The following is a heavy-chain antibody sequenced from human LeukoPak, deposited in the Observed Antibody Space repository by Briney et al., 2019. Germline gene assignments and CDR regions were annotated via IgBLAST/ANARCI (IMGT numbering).Heavy chain of an antibody. CDR3: ARDGRGDWDFDY. CDR1: GFSFSSYL. CDR2: ISGNGGGT. Sequence: PGGSLRLSCAASGFSFSSYLMSWVRQAPGKGLEWVSTISGNGGGTYYADSVKGRFTISRDNAKNSLYLQMNSLRAEDTAVYYCARDGRGDWDFDYWGQGTLVTVSS. J-gene: IGHJ4*02. D-gene: IGHD1-1*01. V-gene: IGHV3-23*01.